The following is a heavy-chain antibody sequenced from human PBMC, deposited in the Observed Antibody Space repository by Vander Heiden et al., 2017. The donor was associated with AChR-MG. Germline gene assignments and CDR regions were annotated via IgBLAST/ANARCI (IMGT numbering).Heavy chain of an antibody. CDR2: ISGSGGST. V-gene: IGHV3-23*01. J-gene: IGHJ5*02. D-gene: IGHD6-13*01. CDR1: GFPFSSYA. Sequence: EVQLLASGGGLVQPGGSLRPSCAASGFPFSSYAMSWVRQAPGKGLEWVSAISGSGGSTYYADSVKGRFTISRDNSKNTLYLQMNSLRAEDTAVYYCAKIPSWYFKNWFDPWGQGTLVTVSS. CDR3: AKIPSWYFKNWFDP.